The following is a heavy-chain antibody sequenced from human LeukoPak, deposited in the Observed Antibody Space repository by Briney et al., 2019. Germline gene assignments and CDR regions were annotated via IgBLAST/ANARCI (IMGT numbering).Heavy chain of an antibody. CDR1: GFTFDDYG. V-gene: IGHV3-20*04. D-gene: IGHD3-22*01. CDR3: AKEGYYYDSSGYYLGY. J-gene: IGHJ4*02. CDR2: INWNGGST. Sequence: GGSLRLSCAASGFTFDDYGMSWVRQAPGKGLEWVSGINWNGGSTGYADSVKGRFTISRDNAKNSLYLQMNSLRAEDTAVYYCAKEGYYYDSSGYYLGYWGQGTLVTVSS.